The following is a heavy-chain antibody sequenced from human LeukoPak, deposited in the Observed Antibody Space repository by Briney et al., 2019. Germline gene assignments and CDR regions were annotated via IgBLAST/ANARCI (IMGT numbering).Heavy chain of an antibody. V-gene: IGHV3-48*01. J-gene: IGHJ6*03. CDR3: ARDDHYNYYYMDV. CDR1: GFIFSTYS. Sequence: GGSLRLSCAASGFIFSTYSMNWVRQAPGKGLEWVSYISSSSSTVYYADSVKGRYTISRDNAENSLYLQMNSLGAEDTAVYYCARDDHYNYYYMDVWGKGATVTVSS. CDR2: ISSSSSTV.